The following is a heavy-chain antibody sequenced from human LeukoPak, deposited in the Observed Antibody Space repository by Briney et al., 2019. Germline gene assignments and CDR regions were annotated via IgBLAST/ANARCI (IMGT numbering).Heavy chain of an antibody. D-gene: IGHD2-15*01. J-gene: IGHJ4*02. CDR1: GFTFSSYG. V-gene: IGHV3-21*01. Sequence: PGGSLRLSCAASGFTFSSYGMHWVRQAPGKGLEWVSSISSSSSYIYYADSVKGRFTISRDNAKNSLYLQMNSLRAEDTAVYYYARDLVVVVAGSFDYWGQGTLVTVSS. CDR3: ARDLVVVVAGSFDY. CDR2: ISSSSSYI.